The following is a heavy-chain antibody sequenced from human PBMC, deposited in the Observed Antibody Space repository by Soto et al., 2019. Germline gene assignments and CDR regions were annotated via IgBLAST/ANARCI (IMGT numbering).Heavy chain of an antibody. CDR1: GGSISSGGYY. D-gene: IGHD3-9*01. J-gene: IGHJ4*02. CDR3: ARDGGILTGIDY. V-gene: IGHV4-31*03. Sequence: SETLSLTCTVSGGSISSGGYYWSWIRQHPGKGLEWIGYIYNSGSTYYNPSLKSRVTMSVDTSKNQFSLKLSSVTAADTAVYYCARDGGILTGIDYWGQGTLVTVSS. CDR2: IYNSGST.